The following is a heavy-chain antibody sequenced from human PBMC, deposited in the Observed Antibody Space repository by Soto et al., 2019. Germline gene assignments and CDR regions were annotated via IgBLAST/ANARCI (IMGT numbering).Heavy chain of an antibody. V-gene: IGHV3-33*01. J-gene: IGHJ4*02. CDR3: ARVKQGRGGYDSPFDY. D-gene: IGHD5-12*01. CDR1: GVIFSSYG. Sequence: QVQLVESGGGVVQPGGSLRLSCAPSGVIFSSYGMHWVRQAPGKGLEWVAVIKYDGSNKYYADSVKGRFTISRDNSKNTLYLAMNSLRAEDTAVYYCARVKQGRGGYDSPFDYCGQGTLVTVSS. CDR2: IKYDGSNK.